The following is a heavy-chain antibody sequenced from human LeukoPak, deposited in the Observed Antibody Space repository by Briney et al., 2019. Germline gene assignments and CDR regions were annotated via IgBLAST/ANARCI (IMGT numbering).Heavy chain of an antibody. CDR1: GYSISSGYY. J-gene: IGHJ4*02. V-gene: IGHV4-38-2*01. Sequence: PSETLSLTCAVSGYSISSGYYWGWIRQPPGKGLEWIGSIYHSGSTYYNPSLKSRVTISVDTSKNQFSLKLSSVTAADMAVYYCGLGYQLLYPFDYWGQGTLVTVSS. D-gene: IGHD2-2*02. CDR2: IYHSGST. CDR3: GLGYQLLYPFDY.